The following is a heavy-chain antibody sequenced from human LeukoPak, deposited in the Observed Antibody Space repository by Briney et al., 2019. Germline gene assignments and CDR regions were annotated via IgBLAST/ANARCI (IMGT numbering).Heavy chain of an antibody. Sequence: SQTLSLTCAISRDSVSDNGAAWNWIRQSPSRGLEWLGRTYYRSKWSTDYALFVKSRITISADTSKNQFSLQLNSVNPEDTAVYYCAEGFGGRVRSWGQGTLVTVSS. CDR3: AEGFGGRVRS. CDR1: RDSVSDNGAA. V-gene: IGHV6-1*01. CDR2: TYYRSKWST. J-gene: IGHJ4*02. D-gene: IGHD2-15*01.